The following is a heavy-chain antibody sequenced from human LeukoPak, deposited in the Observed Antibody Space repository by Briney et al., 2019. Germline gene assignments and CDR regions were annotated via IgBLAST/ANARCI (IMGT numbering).Heavy chain of an antibody. J-gene: IGHJ4*02. D-gene: IGHD1-26*01. CDR2: INPNSGGT. CDR3: ARDFQWELHIIDY. CDR1: GGTFSSYA. Sequence: ASVKVSCKASGGTFSSYAISWVRQAPGQGLEWMGWINPNSGGTNYAQKFQGRVTMTRDTSISTAYMELSRLRSDDTAVYYCARDFQWELHIIDYWGQGTLVTVSS. V-gene: IGHV1-2*02.